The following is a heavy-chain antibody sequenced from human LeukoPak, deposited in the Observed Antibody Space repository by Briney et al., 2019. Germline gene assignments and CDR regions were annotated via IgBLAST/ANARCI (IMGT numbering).Heavy chain of an antibody. J-gene: IGHJ6*02. CDR3: ARDSSGWSFYYYGMDV. Sequence: GGSLRLSCAASGFTFSDYYMSWIRQAPGKGLEWVSYISSSGSTIYYADSVKGRFTISRDNAKNSLYLQMNSLRAEDTAVYYCARDSSGWSFYYYGMDVWGQGTTVTVSS. CDR1: GFTFSDYY. CDR2: ISSSGSTI. V-gene: IGHV3-11*04. D-gene: IGHD6-19*01.